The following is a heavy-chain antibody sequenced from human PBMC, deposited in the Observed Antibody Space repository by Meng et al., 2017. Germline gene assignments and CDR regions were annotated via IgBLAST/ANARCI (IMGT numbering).Heavy chain of an antibody. CDR2: AYYRSKWYH. CDR1: GDSVSSNSAA. J-gene: IGHJ4*02. D-gene: IGHD1-26*01. CDR3: ARGSYSFDS. Sequence: QLQLQQSCPGLGKPSQTLSLICAISGDSVSSNSAAWNWIRQSPSRGLEWLGRAYYRSKWYHDYAESVKSRISIDPDTSKNQFSLQLRSVTPEDSAVYYCARGSYSFDSWGQRTLVTVSS. V-gene: IGHV6-1*01.